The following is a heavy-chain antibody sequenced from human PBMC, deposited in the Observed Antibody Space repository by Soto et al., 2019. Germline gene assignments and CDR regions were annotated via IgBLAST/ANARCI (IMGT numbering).Heavy chain of an antibody. V-gene: IGHV5-51*04. J-gene: IGHJ6*02. CDR2: IYPGDSDT. CDR3: ASLTTEYSSSSPYGMDV. Sequence: GESLKISCKGSGYSFTSYWIGWVRQMPGKGLEWMGIIYPGDSDTRYSPSFQGQVTISADKPISTAYPQWSSLKASDTAVYYCASLTTEYSSSSPYGMDVWGQGTTVTVSS. CDR1: GYSFTSYW. D-gene: IGHD6-6*01.